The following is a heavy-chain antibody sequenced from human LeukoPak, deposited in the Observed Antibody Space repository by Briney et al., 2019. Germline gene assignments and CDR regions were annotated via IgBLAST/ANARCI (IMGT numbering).Heavy chain of an antibody. V-gene: IGHV4-34*01. D-gene: IGHD3-22*01. CDR2: INHSGST. Sequence: SETLSLTCAVYGGSFSGYYWSWIRQPPGKGLEWIGEINHSGSTNYNPSLKSRVTISVDTSKNQCSLKLSSVTAADTAVYYCARRNVLSYYYFWFDPWGQGTLVTVCS. J-gene: IGHJ5*02. CDR3: ARRNVLSYYYFWFDP. CDR1: GGSFSGYY.